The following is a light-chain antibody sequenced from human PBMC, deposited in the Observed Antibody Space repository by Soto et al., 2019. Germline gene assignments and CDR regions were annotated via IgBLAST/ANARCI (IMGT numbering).Light chain of an antibody. CDR2: EVS. V-gene: IGLV2-14*01. CDR1: SSDVGGYNY. J-gene: IGLJ1*01. CDR3: SSYTSSTTYV. Sequence: QSVLTQPASVSGSPGQSITISCTGTSSDVGGYNYVSWYQQHPGKAPKLMIYEVSSRPSGVSNRFSGSKSGNTASLTISGLQAEDEADYYCSSYTSSTTYVFGTGTMVTVL.